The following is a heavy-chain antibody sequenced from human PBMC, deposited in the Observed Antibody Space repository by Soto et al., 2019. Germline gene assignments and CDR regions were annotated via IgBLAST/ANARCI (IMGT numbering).Heavy chain of an antibody. Sequence: EVQLVESGGGLVQPGGSLRLSCAASGFTFSSYWMHWVRQAPGKGLVWVSRINSDGSSTSYADSVKGRFTISRDNAKNTLYLQMNSLRAEDTAVYYCARDRERYGDYVLNAFDIWGQGTMVTVSS. V-gene: IGHV3-74*01. CDR3: ARDRERYGDYVLNAFDI. D-gene: IGHD4-17*01. CDR2: INSDGSST. J-gene: IGHJ3*02. CDR1: GFTFSSYW.